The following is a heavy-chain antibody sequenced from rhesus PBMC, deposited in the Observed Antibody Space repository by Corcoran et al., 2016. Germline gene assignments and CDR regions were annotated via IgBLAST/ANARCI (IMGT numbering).Heavy chain of an antibody. CDR2: ISGSSRST. CDR1: GGSVSSSNW. Sequence: QVQLQESGPGLVKPSETLSLTCAVSGGSVSSSNWWSWMRQPPGKGLDEFGYISGSSRSTYYNPSLKSRFTISTDTSKNQFALKLSSVTAADTAVYYCARGVVNFNWYFDLWGPGTPITISS. D-gene: IGHD2-21*01. V-gene: IGHV4-65*01. J-gene: IGHJ2*01. CDR3: ARGVVNFNWYFDL.